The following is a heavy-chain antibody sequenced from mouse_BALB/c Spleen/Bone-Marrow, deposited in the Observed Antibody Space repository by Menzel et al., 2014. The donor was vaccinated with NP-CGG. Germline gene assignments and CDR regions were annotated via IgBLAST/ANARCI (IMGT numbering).Heavy chain of an antibody. CDR3: ARLITTDY. J-gene: IGHJ2*01. CDR1: GFNIKDTY. CDR2: IDPANGNT. D-gene: IGHD2-4*01. V-gene: IGHV14-3*02. Sequence: QQSGAELVKPGASVKLSCTASGFNIKDTYMHWVKQRPEQGLEWIGRIDPANGNTKYDPKFQGKATITADTSCNTAYLQLSSLTSEDTAVYYCARLITTDYWGQGTTLTVSS.